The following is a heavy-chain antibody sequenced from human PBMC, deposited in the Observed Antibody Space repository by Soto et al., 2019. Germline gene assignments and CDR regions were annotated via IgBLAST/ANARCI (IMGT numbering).Heavy chain of an antibody. CDR2: IYYSGST. CDR1: GGSISSYY. V-gene: IGHV4-59*01. D-gene: IGHD4-17*01. J-gene: IGHJ4*02. CDR3: ARARYGDYVYFDY. Sequence: SETLSLTCTVSGGSISSYYWSWIRQPPGKGLEWIGYIYYSGSTNYNPSLKSRVTISVDTSKNQFSLNLSSVTAADTAVYYCARARYGDYVYFDYWGQGTLVTVSS.